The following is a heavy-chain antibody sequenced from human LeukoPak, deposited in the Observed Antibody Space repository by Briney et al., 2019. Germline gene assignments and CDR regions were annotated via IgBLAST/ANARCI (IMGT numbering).Heavy chain of an antibody. CDR3: ARVVDHDYGDYYLDY. CDR1: GFTFSSYE. J-gene: IGHJ4*02. CDR2: ISSSGSTI. D-gene: IGHD4-17*01. Sequence: GGSLRLSCAASGFTFSSYEMNWVRQAPGKGLEWVSYISSSGSTIYYADSVKGRLTISRDNSKNTLYLQMNSLRAEDTAVYYCARVVDHDYGDYYLDYWGQGTLVTVSS. V-gene: IGHV3-48*03.